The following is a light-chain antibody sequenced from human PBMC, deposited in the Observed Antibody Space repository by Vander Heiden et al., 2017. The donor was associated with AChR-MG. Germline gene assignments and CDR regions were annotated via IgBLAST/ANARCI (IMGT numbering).Light chain of an antibody. Sequence: QSVLTQPPSVSGAPGQRVTISCTGSSSNIGAPYDVHWYQQLPETAPKLLIDGNSIRPSGVPDRFSGSKSGTSASLAITVLQAEDEAEYYCQSYDNSLNAVVFGGGTKVTVL. J-gene: IGLJ2*01. V-gene: IGLV1-40*01. CDR1: SSNIGAPYD. CDR2: GNS. CDR3: QSYDNSLNAVV.